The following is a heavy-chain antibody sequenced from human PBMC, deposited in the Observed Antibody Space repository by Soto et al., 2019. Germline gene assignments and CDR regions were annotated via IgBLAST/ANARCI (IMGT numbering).Heavy chain of an antibody. CDR1: GFTISGKKY. CDR2: LYDLDGS. CDR3: ATWHEREHAYDV. V-gene: IGHV3-53*01. J-gene: IGHJ3*01. Sequence: DVQLVESGGGLIQPGESLRLSCAAFGFTISGKKYVAWVRQAPGKGLEWVSALYDLDGSFYAASVKGRFTTSSDSSMTTVSLQMNDLRPDDTAVYYCATWHEREHAYDVWGQGTTVTVSS. D-gene: IGHD1-1*01.